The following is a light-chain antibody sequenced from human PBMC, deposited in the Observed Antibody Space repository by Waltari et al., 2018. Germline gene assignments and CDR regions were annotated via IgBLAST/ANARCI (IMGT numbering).Light chain of an antibody. J-gene: IGKJ4*01. CDR1: QSVSSY. CDR2: DAS. CDR3: QQRSNSPLT. V-gene: IGKV3-11*01. Sequence: AGLACRASQSVSSYVAWYQQNAGQAPSLLSYDASTRATCMPARFSGSGSGTYFTLTISSLEREDFAVYYCQQRSNSPLTFGGGTKVEIK.